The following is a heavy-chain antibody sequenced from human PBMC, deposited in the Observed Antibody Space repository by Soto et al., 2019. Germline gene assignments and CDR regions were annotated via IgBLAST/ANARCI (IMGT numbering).Heavy chain of an antibody. CDR2: IIPIFGTA. Sequence: QVQLVQSGAEVKKPGSSVKVSCKASVGTFSSYAISWVRQAPGQGLEWMGGIIPIFGTANYAQKFQGRVTITADKSTSTAYMELSSLRSEDTAVYYCARAQGGKTYCGGDCYSGGFDYWGQGTLVTVSS. CDR3: ARAQGGKTYCGGDCYSGGFDY. D-gene: IGHD2-21*02. CDR1: VGTFSSYA. J-gene: IGHJ4*02. V-gene: IGHV1-69*06.